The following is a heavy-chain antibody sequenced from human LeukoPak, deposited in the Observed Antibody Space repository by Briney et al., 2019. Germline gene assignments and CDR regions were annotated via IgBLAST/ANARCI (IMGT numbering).Heavy chain of an antibody. J-gene: IGHJ4*02. CDR3: ARIYGSSWYFPD. CDR1: GFTFSSYA. V-gene: IGHV3-48*04. D-gene: IGHD6-13*01. Sequence: GGSLRLSCAASGFTFSSYAMSWVRRAPGKGLEWVSYITSSGHSTSYADSVKGRFTISRDNAKNSLYLQMNSLRADDTAVFYCARIYGSSWYFPDWGQGTLVTVSS. CDR2: ITSSGHST.